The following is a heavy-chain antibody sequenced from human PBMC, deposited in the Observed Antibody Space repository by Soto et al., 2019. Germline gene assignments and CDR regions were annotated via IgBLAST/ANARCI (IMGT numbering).Heavy chain of an antibody. CDR2: INPSGGSK. Sequence: ASVKVSCKASGYTFTSDYMHWVRQAPGQGLEWMGIINPSGGSKIRQKFQGRVTITRDTSTSTVYMELISLRSEDTALYYCARLYCSGGSCYGIDSWGQGTLVTVSS. CDR1: GYTFTSDY. J-gene: IGHJ4*02. D-gene: IGHD2-15*01. V-gene: IGHV1-46*01. CDR3: ARLYCSGGSCYGIDS.